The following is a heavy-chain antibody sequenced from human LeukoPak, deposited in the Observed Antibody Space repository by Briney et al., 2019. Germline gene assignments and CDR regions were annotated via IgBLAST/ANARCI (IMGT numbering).Heavy chain of an antibody. Sequence: PGGSLRLSCAVSGFTFSSYAMSWVRQAPGKGLGWVSAISGSGGSTYYAGSVKGRFTISRDNSKNTLYLQMNSLRAEDTAVYYCAKDRGSYLSWFDPWGQGTLVTVSS. CDR1: GFTFSSYA. CDR3: AKDRGSYLSWFDP. J-gene: IGHJ5*02. CDR2: ISGSGGST. D-gene: IGHD1-26*01. V-gene: IGHV3-23*01.